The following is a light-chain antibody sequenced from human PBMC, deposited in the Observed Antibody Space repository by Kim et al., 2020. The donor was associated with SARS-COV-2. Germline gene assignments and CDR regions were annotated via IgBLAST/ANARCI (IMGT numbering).Light chain of an antibody. Sequence: EIVLTQSPGTLSLSPGERATLSCRASQSVSSSYLAWYQQKPGQAPRLLIYGASNRATGIPDRFSGSGSGTDFTLTISRLEPEDFAVYYCQHYGSSRTFGGGTKVDIK. CDR3: QHYGSSRT. V-gene: IGKV3-20*01. J-gene: IGKJ4*01. CDR2: GAS. CDR1: QSVSSSY.